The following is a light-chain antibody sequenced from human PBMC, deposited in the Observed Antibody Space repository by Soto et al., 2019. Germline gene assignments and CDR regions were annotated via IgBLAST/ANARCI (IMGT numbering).Light chain of an antibody. CDR1: QSVSSY. CDR3: RQQGT. Sequence: EIVLTQSPATLSLSPGERATLSCRASQSVSSYLAWYQQKPGQAPRLLIYDASNRATGIPARFSGSGSGTDFTLTISSLEAEDFAVYYCRQQGTFGQGTRLEIK. V-gene: IGKV3-11*01. CDR2: DAS. J-gene: IGKJ5*01.